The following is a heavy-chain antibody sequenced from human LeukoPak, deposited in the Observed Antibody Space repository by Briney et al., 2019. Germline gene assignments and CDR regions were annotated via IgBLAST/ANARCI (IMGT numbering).Heavy chain of an antibody. J-gene: IGHJ4*02. CDR1: GGSISSSSYY. CDR3: ASQYCSRSHCYADY. D-gene: IGHD2-2*01. CDR2: IFYSGST. V-gene: IGHV4-39*01. Sequence: SETLSLTCTVSGGSISSSSYYCGWIRQPPGKGLEWIGTIFYSGSTYYNPSLKRRAPVSVETSKNQLSLKLSSVSAADTAVYYCASQYCSRSHCYADYWGQGTLVTVSS.